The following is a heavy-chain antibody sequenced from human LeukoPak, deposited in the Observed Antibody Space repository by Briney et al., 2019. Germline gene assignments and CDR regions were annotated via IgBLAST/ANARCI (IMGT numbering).Heavy chain of an antibody. Sequence: SETLSLTCAVYGGSFSGYYWSWIRQPPGKGLEWIGEINHSGSTNYNPSLKSRVTISVDTSKNQFSLKLSSVTAADTAVYYCARGLLASSGWYPANYFDYWGQGTLVTVSS. J-gene: IGHJ4*02. CDR1: GGSFSGYY. V-gene: IGHV4-34*01. D-gene: IGHD6-19*01. CDR2: INHSGST. CDR3: ARGLLASSGWYPANYFDY.